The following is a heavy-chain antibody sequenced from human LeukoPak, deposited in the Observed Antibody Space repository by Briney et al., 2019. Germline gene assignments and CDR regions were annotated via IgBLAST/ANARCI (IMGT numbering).Heavy chain of an antibody. CDR1: GFTFDMYA. Sequence: GGSLRLSCAASGFTFDMYAISWGREAPGKGLEWVASVSGGVGATYYSDSVRGRFTISRDNSKKTVSLQLNSLRAEDTAVYYCTKGRDFTNSWYYYGMDVWGQGTTVIVSS. V-gene: IGHV3-23*01. D-gene: IGHD6-13*01. CDR3: TKGRDFTNSWYYYGMDV. CDR2: VSGGVGAT. J-gene: IGHJ6*02.